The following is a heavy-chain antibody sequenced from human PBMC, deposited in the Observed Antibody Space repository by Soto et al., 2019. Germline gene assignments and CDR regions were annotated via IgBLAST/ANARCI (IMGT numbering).Heavy chain of an antibody. V-gene: IGHV4-34*01. D-gene: IGHD3-10*01. J-gene: IGHJ6*03. CDR1: GGSFSGYY. CDR2: INHSGST. Sequence: SETLSLTCAVYGGSFSGYYWSWIRQPPGKGLEWIGEINHSGSTNYNPSLKSRVTISVDTSKNQFSLKLSSVTAADTAVYYCASLKISSGYNRMVRGVIGHYYYMDVWGKGTTVTVSS. CDR3: ASLKISSGYNRMVRGVIGHYYYMDV.